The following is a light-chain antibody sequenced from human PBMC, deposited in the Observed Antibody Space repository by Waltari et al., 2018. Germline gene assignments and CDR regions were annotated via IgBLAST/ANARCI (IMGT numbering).Light chain of an antibody. CDR2: GKN. CDR1: SLRSYY. V-gene: IGLV3-19*01. J-gene: IGLJ1*01. Sequence: SSELTQDPAVSVALGQTVRITCQGDSLRSYYASWYQQKPGQAPILVIYGKNNRPSGIPERCSGSSSGDTASWTITGAQADDEADYYCNSRDSSGKHYVFGTGTKVTVL. CDR3: NSRDSSGKHYV.